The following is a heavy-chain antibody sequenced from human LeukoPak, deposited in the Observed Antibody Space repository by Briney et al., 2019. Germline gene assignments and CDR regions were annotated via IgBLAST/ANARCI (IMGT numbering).Heavy chain of an antibody. CDR3: ARRVVGATPPFDY. Sequence: GESLKISCKGSGYSFTNYWIGWVRQMPGKGLEWMGFIYPGDSDTRYSPSFQGQVTISADKSISTAYLQWSSLKASDTAMYYCARRVVGATPPFDYWGQGTLVTVSS. CDR1: GYSFTNYW. D-gene: IGHD1-26*01. J-gene: IGHJ4*02. CDR2: IYPGDSDT. V-gene: IGHV5-51*01.